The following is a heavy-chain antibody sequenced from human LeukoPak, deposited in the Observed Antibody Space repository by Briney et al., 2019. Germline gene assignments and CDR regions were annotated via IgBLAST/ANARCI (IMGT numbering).Heavy chain of an antibody. CDR3: ARGTR. J-gene: IGHJ4*02. CDR2: IKGDGSEK. CDR1: GFTFSTYW. V-gene: IGHV3-7*01. Sequence: GGSLRLSCAGSGFTFSTYWMSWVRHAPGRGLEWVASIKGDGSEKYYVESVRDGFTISRDNPKNSLYLQMNSLRAEDTAVYYCARGTRWGQGTLVTVSS.